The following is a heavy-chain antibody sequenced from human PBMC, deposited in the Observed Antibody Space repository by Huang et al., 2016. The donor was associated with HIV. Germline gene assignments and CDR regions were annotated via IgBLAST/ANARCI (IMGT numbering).Heavy chain of an antibody. CDR2: IKQDESEK. D-gene: IGHD1-7*01. J-gene: IGHJ6*02. CDR1: TFTFGAYW. Sequence: VESGGRSVQPGGSIKLSCVGSTFTFGAYWMSWVRQPPGKGLEWVANIKQDESEKYYVDSVKGRFNISRDNARKALFLEMDDLRVEDTAIYFCATKTAGMDIWGQGTTVTVSS. V-gene: IGHV3-7*01. CDR3: ATKTAGMDI.